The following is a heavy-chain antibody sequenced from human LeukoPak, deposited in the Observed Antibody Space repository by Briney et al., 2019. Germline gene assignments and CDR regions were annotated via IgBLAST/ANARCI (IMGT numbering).Heavy chain of an antibody. Sequence: GGSLRLSCAASGFTFSSYWMSWVRQAPGKGLEWVSSISTSSGHIYYADSVKGRFTISRDNAKNSLYLQMNSLRAEDTAVYYCAPDTIFGAYWGQGTLVTVSS. CDR2: ISTSSGHI. CDR1: GFTFSSYW. V-gene: IGHV3-21*01. D-gene: IGHD3-3*01. J-gene: IGHJ4*02. CDR3: APDTIFGAY.